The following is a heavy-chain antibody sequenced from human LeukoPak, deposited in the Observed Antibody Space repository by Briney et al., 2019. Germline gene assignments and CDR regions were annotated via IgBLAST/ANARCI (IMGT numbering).Heavy chain of an antibody. CDR3: ARENYDYVWGSYRDIHE. CDR1: GGSISSTSYY. J-gene: IGHJ4*02. Sequence: PSETLSLTCIVSGGSISSTSYYWDWIRQPPGKGLEWIGSIYYSGSTNYNPSLKSRVTISVDTSKNKFSLKLSSVTAADTAVYYCARENYDYVWGSYRDIHEWGQGTLVTVSS. CDR2: IYYSGST. D-gene: IGHD3-16*02. V-gene: IGHV4-39*07.